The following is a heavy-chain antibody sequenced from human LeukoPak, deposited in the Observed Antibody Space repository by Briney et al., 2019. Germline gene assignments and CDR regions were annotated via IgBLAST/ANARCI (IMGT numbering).Heavy chain of an antibody. CDR2: IYYSGST. D-gene: IGHD5-18*01. Sequence: SETLSLTCTVSGGSISSYYWSWIRQPPGKGLEWIGYIYYSGSTNYNPSLKSRVTISVDTSKNRFSLKLSSVTAADTAVYYCAGGDGKRGYSYGYYGYWGQGTLVTVSS. CDR3: AGGDGKRGYSYGYYGY. CDR1: GGSISSYY. J-gene: IGHJ4*02. V-gene: IGHV4-59*01.